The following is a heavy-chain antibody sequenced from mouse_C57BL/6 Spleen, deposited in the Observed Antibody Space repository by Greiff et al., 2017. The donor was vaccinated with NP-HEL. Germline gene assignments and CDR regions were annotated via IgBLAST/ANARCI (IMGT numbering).Heavy chain of an antibody. CDR2: IYPGDVDT. V-gene: IGHV1-80*01. D-gene: IGHD2-4*01. CDR3: ARLNLSYDYPYYFDY. CDR1: GYAFGSSW. Sequence: QVQLQQSGAELVKPGASVKISCKASGYAFGSSWLTWVKRRPGKGLEWIGQIYPGDVDTTYNGKLKGKATLTADKSSSTAYMQRSSLTSEDSAVYFCARLNLSYDYPYYFDYWGQGTTLTVSS. J-gene: IGHJ2*01.